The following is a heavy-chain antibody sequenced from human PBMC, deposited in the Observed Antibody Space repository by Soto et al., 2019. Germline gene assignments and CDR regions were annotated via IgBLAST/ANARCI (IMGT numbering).Heavy chain of an antibody. D-gene: IGHD7-27*01. J-gene: IGHJ3*02. CDR3: ARHGTWGFESGHAFDI. V-gene: IGHV5-51*01. CDR1: GYSFTSYW. Sequence: GESLKISCKGSGYSFTSYWIGWVRQMPGKGLEWMGIIYPGDSDTRYSPSFQGQVTISADKSISTAYLQWSSLKASDTAMYYCARHGTWGFESGHAFDIWGQGTMVTVSS. CDR2: IYPGDSDT.